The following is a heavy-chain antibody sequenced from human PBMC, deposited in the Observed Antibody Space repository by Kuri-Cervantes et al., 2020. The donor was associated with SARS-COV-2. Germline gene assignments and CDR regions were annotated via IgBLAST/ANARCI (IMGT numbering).Heavy chain of an antibody. CDR3: AKSIGGGGYYYYYYYMDV. CDR2: IYTSGST. CDR1: GGSISSYY. Sequence: GSLRLSCTVSGGSISSYYWSWIRQPAGKGLEWIGRIYTSGSTNYNPSLKSRVTISVDTSKNQFSLKLSSVTAADTAVYYCAKSIGGGGYYYYYYYMDVWGKGTTVTVSS. V-gene: IGHV4-4*07. J-gene: IGHJ6*03. D-gene: IGHD2-15*01.